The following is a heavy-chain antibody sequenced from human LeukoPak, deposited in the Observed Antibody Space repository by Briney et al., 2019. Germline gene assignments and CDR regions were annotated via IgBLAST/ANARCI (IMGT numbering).Heavy chain of an antibody. J-gene: IGHJ4*02. Sequence: ASVKVSCKASGYTFTTYKMHWVRQAPGQGLEWVGIINPSDGDRRNAQKFQGRVTMTRDTSTSTVYMELSSLRSEDTAVYYCAKDSGSYAADYWGQGTLVIVSS. D-gene: IGHD3-16*01. V-gene: IGHV1-46*01. CDR2: INPSDGDR. CDR3: AKDSGSYAADY. CDR1: GYTFTTYK.